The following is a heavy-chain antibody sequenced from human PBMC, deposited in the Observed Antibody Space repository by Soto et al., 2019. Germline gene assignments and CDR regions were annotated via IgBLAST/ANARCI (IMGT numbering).Heavy chain of an antibody. D-gene: IGHD4-17*01. V-gene: IGHV4-30-4*01. CDR1: GGSISSGDYY. CDR3: ARDKRDYGDYGRRVDAFDI. Sequence: PSETLSLTCTVSGGSISSGDYYWSWIRQPQGKGLEWIGYIYYSGSTYYNPSLKSRVTISVDTSKNQFSLKLSSVTAADTAVYYCARDKRDYGDYGRRVDAFDIWGQGTMVTVS. CDR2: IYYSGST. J-gene: IGHJ3*02.